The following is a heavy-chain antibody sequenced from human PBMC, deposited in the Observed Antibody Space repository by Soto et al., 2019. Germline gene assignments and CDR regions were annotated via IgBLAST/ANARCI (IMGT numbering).Heavy chain of an antibody. CDR2: IYYSGST. J-gene: IGHJ4*02. D-gene: IGHD6-19*01. CDR3: ARASSSGWYDSAYFDY. V-gene: IGHV4-59*01. CDR1: GFSISSYY. Sequence: TSETMSLTCTVSGFSISSYYWSWIRQHQGKGLEWIGYIYYSGSTNYNPSLKSRVTISVDTSKNQFSLKLSSVTAADTAVYYCARASSSGWYDSAYFDYWGQGTLVTVSS.